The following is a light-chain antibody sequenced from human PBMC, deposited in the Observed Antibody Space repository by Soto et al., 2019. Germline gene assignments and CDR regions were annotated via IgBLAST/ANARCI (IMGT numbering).Light chain of an antibody. CDR2: GNN. CDR3: ATWDDSLDVHV. CDR1: SXNIGINT. V-gene: IGLV1-44*01. Sequence: QSVLTQPPSAPGTPGQTITISCSGGSXNIGINTVNWYEHLPGTAPRLLIYGNNQRPSGVPDRFSGSKSGTSASLAISGLQSEDEGHYYCATWDDSLDVHVFGTGTKVTVL. J-gene: IGLJ1*01.